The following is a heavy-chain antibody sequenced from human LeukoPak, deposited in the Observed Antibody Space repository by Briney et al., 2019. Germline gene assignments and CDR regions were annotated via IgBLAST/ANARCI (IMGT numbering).Heavy chain of an antibody. Sequence: PGGSLRLSCAASGFIFRNYAMSWVRQAPGKGLDWVAAIGGSGSSTYYADSVKGRFTISRDNSKNTLYLQMNSLRAEDTAVYYCARDKQGDKWLRNWYNWFDPWGQGTLVTVSS. CDR2: IGGSGSST. V-gene: IGHV3-23*01. CDR3: ARDKQGDKWLRNWYNWFDP. D-gene: IGHD5-12*01. J-gene: IGHJ5*02. CDR1: GFIFRNYA.